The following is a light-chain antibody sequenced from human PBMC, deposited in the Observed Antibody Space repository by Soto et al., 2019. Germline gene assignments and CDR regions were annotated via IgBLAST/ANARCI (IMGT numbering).Light chain of an antibody. V-gene: IGKV3-20*01. J-gene: IGKJ1*01. CDR3: QQYGSSPRT. CDR2: GAS. CDR1: QSVSSYY. Sequence: ESVLTHSPGTLSLSPGERATLSFMASQSVSSYYFAWYQQKPGQAPRLLIYGASYRATDIPDRFSGSGSGTDFTLTISRLEPEDFAVYYCQQYGSSPRTFGQGTKVDIK.